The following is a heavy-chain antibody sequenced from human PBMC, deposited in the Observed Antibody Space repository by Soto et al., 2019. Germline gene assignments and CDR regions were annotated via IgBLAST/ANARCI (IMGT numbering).Heavy chain of an antibody. CDR3: ARGSLNWFDP. CDR1: GGSISSGGYY. V-gene: IGHV4-31*03. D-gene: IGHD2-15*01. J-gene: IGHJ5*02. Sequence: PSETLSLTCTVSGGSISSGGYYWSWTRQHPGKGLEWIGYIYYSGSTYYNPSLKSRVTISVDTSKNQFSLKLSSVTAADTAVYYCARGSLNWFDPWGQGTLVTAPQ. CDR2: IYYSGST.